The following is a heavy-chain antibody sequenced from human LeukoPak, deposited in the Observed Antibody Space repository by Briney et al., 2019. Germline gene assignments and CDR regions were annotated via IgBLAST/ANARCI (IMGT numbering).Heavy chain of an antibody. Sequence: SVKVSCKASGGTFSSYTISWVRQAPGQGLEWMGWIIPILGIANYAQKFQGRVTITADKSTSTAYMELSSLRSEDTAVYYCARGSAYYYDSSGYYYGYFQHWGQGTLVTVSS. CDR1: GGTFSSYT. J-gene: IGHJ1*01. V-gene: IGHV1-69*10. D-gene: IGHD3-22*01. CDR3: ARGSAYYYDSSGYYYGYFQH. CDR2: IIPILGIA.